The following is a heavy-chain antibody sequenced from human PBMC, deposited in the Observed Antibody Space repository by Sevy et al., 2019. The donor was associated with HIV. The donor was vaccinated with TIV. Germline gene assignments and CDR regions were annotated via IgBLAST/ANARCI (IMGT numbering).Heavy chain of an antibody. Sequence: GGSLRLSCAASGFTFSNYDMHWVRQAPGKGLEWVSLISWDGGRTYYADSVKGRFTISRDNSKNSLFLQMNSLRTEDTALYYCSKDKHDSTGYYFDYWGQGTLVTVSS. CDR3: SKDKHDSTGYYFDY. D-gene: IGHD3-22*01. V-gene: IGHV3-43*01. CDR1: GFTFSNYD. CDR2: ISWDGGRT. J-gene: IGHJ4*02.